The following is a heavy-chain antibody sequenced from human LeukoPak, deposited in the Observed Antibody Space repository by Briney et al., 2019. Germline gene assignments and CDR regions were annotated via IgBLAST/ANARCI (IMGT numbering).Heavy chain of an antibody. CDR2: IYYSGST. V-gene: IGHV4-59*01. D-gene: IGHD6-19*01. CDR1: GGSISSYY. CDR3: ARDPPYSSGYYYYMDV. Sequence: SETLSLTCTVSGGSISSYYWSWIRQPPGKGLGWIGYIYYSGSTNYNPSLKSRVTISVDTSKNQFSLKLSSVTAADTAVYYCARDPPYSSGYYYYMDVWGKGTTVTVSS. J-gene: IGHJ6*03.